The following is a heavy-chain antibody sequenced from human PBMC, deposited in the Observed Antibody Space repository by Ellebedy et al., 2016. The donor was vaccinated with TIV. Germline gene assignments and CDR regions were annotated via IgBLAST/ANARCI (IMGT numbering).Heavy chain of an antibody. CDR1: GFTFSTYA. CDR2: LSGSGGGT. Sequence: GESLKISCAPSGFTFSTYAMSWVRQAPGRGLEWVSTLSGSGGGTYSTDSVKGRFTISRDNSKTTLYMQMNSLRAGDTAIYYCARLRYFGSGSYSDYWGQGTLVTVSS. D-gene: IGHD3-10*01. CDR3: ARLRYFGSGSYSDY. V-gene: IGHV3-23*01. J-gene: IGHJ4*02.